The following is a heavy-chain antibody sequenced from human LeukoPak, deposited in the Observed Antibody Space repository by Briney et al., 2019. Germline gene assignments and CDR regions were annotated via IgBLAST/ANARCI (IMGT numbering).Heavy chain of an antibody. CDR3: AKGRGYSGYQKVDY. V-gene: IGHV3-33*06. J-gene: IGHJ4*02. Sequence: GGSLRLSCAASGFTFSSYGMHWVRQAPGKGLEWVAVIWYDGSNKYYADSVKGRFTISRDNSKNTLYLQMNSLRAEDTAVNYCAKGRGYSGYQKVDYWGQGTLVTVSS. CDR2: IWYDGSNK. CDR1: GFTFSSYG. D-gene: IGHD5-12*01.